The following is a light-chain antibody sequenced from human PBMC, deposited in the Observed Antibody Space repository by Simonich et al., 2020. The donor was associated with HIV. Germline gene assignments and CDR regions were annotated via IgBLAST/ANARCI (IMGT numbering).Light chain of an antibody. Sequence: DIQMTQSPSSLSASVGDRVTITCQASQVIYNYLNWYQQNPGKTPKLLIYGEFNLETGVPSRFSGNGSVTHFTFTINSMQPEDIATYYCQQYDNLPWTFGQWTKVEIK. V-gene: IGKV1-33*01. J-gene: IGKJ1*01. CDR1: QVIYNY. CDR3: QQYDNLPWT. CDR2: GEF.